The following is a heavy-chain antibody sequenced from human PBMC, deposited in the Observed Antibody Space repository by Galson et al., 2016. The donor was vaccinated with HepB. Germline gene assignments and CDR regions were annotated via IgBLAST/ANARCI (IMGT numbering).Heavy chain of an antibody. CDR2: ISGPGTST. V-gene: IGHV3-23*01. J-gene: IGHJ4*02. D-gene: IGHD1-26*01. Sequence: SLRLPCAGSGFTFGAYAMRWVRQAPGKGLEWVSGISGPGTSTHGADSVKGRFTNSRDNSKNHPYLQMNSLRDEDAAAYYCSKDRGALVDRGLLENWGQGTQVTVSS. CDR3: SKDRGALVDRGLLEN. CDR1: GFTFGAYA.